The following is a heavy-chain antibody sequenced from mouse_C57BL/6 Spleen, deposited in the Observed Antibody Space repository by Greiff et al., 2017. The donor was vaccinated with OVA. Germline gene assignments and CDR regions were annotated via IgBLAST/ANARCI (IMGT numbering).Heavy chain of an antibody. CDR3: ARHPVITTVVAHWYFDV. V-gene: IGHV5-6*01. CDR2: ISSGGSYT. J-gene: IGHJ1*03. D-gene: IGHD1-1*01. CDR1: GFTFSSYG. Sequence: EVKVVESGGDLVKPGGSLKLSCAVSGFTFSSYGMSWVRQTPDKRLEWVATISSGGSYTYYPASVKGRFTISRDNPKNPRYLQMSSLKSEDTAMYYCARHPVITTVVAHWYFDVWGTGTTVTVSS.